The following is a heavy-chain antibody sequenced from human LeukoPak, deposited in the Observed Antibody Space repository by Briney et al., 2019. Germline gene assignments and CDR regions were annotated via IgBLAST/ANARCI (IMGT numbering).Heavy chain of an antibody. D-gene: IGHD6-19*01. V-gene: IGHV3-73*01. Sequence: GGSLRLSCAASGFTFSGSPMHWVRQASGKGLEWVGRIRSKANGYATAYAASVRGRFTISRDDSKNTAYLQMNSLKTEDTAVYYCTSWGGIAVGYYMDVWGKGTTVTVSS. J-gene: IGHJ6*03. CDR2: IRSKANGYAT. CDR3: TSWGGIAVGYYMDV. CDR1: GFTFSGSP.